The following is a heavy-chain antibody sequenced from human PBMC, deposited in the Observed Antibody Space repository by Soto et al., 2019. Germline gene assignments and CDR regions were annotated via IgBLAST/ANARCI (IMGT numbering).Heavy chain of an antibody. CDR3: ARGNWSAYYSYYYGFDV. V-gene: IGHV4-61*01. CDR1: GFSVDSGNYY. CDR2: FSYSGST. D-gene: IGHD3-3*01. J-gene: IGHJ6*02. Sequence: SETLSLTCTVSGFSVDSGNYYWTWIRQPPGKGLEWIGCFSYSGSTNYNPSLKGRVTISVDTSKNQISLNLSSVTAADTAVYYCARGNWSAYYSYYYGFDVWGQGSTVTVSS.